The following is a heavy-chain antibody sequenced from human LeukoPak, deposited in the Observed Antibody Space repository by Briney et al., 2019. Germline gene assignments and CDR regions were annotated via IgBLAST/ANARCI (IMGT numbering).Heavy chain of an antibody. J-gene: IGHJ4*02. CDR2: ISYDGSNK. Sequence: GGSLRLSCAASGFTFSNYPMHWVRQAPGKGLEWVAVISYDGSNKYYADSVKGRFTISRDNSKNTLYLQMSSLSAEDTAVYYCARTTTPHYYGSGSYALGYWGQGTLVTVPS. CDR3: ARTTTPHYYGSGSYALGY. V-gene: IGHV3-30-3*01. CDR1: GFTFSNYP. D-gene: IGHD3-10*01.